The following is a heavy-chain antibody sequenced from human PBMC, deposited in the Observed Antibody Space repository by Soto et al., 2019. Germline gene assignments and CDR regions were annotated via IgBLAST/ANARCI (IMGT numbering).Heavy chain of an antibody. Sequence: QVRLQESGPGLVKPSQTLSLTCTVSGGSTTSGAYYWGWVRQQPGKGPEWIAYINYRGTTYYNPSLKSRVTMSIDTSKNSFSLNVTSLSAADTAVYYCARVSATGTRGFDPWGQGTLVTVSS. D-gene: IGHD6-13*01. CDR3: ARVSATGTRGFDP. CDR2: INYRGTT. J-gene: IGHJ5*02. V-gene: IGHV4-31*03. CDR1: GGSTTSGAYY.